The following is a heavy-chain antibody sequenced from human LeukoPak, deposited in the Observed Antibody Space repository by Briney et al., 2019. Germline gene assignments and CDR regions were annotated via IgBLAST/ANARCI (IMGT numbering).Heavy chain of an antibody. D-gene: IGHD3-22*01. CDR2: IYHDGST. CDR3: ARLYYYDSGGYYEHFDC. Sequence: SETLSPTCTVSGGSISSSSYYWGWIRQPPGKGLEWIGNIYHDGSTYYNPSLKSRVTMSVDTSKNQFSLKLNSVTAADTAVYYCARLYYYDSGGYYEHFDCWGQGTLVTVSS. V-gene: IGHV4-39*01. J-gene: IGHJ4*02. CDR1: GGSISSSSYY.